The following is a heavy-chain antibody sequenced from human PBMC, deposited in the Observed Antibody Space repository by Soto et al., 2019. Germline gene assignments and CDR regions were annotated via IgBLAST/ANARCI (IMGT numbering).Heavy chain of an antibody. J-gene: IGHJ5*02. CDR3: ARGPTGTLYNWFDP. CDR2: INHSGST. CDR1: GGSFSGYY. D-gene: IGHD1-1*01. V-gene: IGHV4-34*01. Sequence: QVQLQQWGAGLLKPSETLSLTCAVYGGSFSGYYWSWIRQPPGKGLEWIGEINHSGSTNYNPSLKSRVTISVDTSKNQVSLKLSSVTAADTAVYYCARGPTGTLYNWFDPWCQGTLVTVSS.